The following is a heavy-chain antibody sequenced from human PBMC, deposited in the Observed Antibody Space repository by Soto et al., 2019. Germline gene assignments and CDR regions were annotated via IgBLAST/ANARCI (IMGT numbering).Heavy chain of an antibody. J-gene: IGHJ6*02. D-gene: IGHD2-2*01. V-gene: IGHV1-69*01. CDR3: ARGGGVDCSSTSCYAYYMDV. CDR2: IIPIFGTA. Sequence: QVQLVQSGAEVKKPGSSVKVSCKASGGTFSSYAISWVRQAPGQGLEWMGGIIPIFGTANYAQKFQGRVTITADESTGTAYMALGSLRSEDTAVYYCARGGGVDCSSTSCYAYYMDVWGQGTTVTVSS. CDR1: GGTFSSYA.